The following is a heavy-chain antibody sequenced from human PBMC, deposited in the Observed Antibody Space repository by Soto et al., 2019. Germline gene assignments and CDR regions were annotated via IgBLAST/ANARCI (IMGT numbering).Heavy chain of an antibody. J-gene: IGHJ6*02. Sequence: GASVKVSCKASGGTFSSYAISWVRQAPGQVLEWMVGIIPIFGTANYAQKFQGRVTITADKSTSTAYMELSSLRSDDTAVYYCARDSRRAYYYDSSGTMEVWGQGTTVTLSS. CDR2: IIPIFGTA. CDR3: ARDSRRAYYYDSSGTMEV. CDR1: GGTFSSYA. V-gene: IGHV1-69*06. D-gene: IGHD3-22*01.